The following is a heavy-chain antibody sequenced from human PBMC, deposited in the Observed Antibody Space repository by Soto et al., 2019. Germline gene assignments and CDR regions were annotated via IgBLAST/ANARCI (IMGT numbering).Heavy chain of an antibody. CDR2: IYYSGST. CDR3: ARTLNYYGSGKGPWFDP. CDR1: GGSISSYY. J-gene: IGHJ5*02. D-gene: IGHD3-10*01. V-gene: IGHV4-59*01. Sequence: QVQLQESGPGLVKPSETLSLTCTVSGGSISSYYWSWIRQPPGKGLEWIGYIYYSGSTNYNPSLKSRVTISVDTSKNQFSLKLSSVTAADTAVYYCARTLNYYGSGKGPWFDPWGQGTLVTVSS.